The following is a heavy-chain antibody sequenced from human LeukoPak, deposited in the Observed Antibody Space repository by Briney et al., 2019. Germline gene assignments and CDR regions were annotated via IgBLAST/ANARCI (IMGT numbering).Heavy chain of an antibody. Sequence: GGSLRLSCAASGFTFSSYWMSWVRQAPGKGLEWVANIKQDGSEKYYVDSVKGRFTISRDNAKNSLYLQMNSLRAEDTALYYCAKVGSITIFGVVDDYFDYWGQGTLVTVSS. CDR3: AKVGSITIFGVVDDYFDY. CDR1: GFTFSSYW. CDR2: IKQDGSEK. J-gene: IGHJ4*02. V-gene: IGHV3-7*03. D-gene: IGHD3-3*01.